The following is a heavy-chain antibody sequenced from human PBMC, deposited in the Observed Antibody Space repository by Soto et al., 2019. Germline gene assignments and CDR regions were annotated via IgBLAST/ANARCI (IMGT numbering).Heavy chain of an antibody. D-gene: IGHD3-16*01. CDR2: VHGGGST. J-gene: IGHJ4*02. Sequence: VQLVESGGGLIQPGGSLRLSCAASGFTVSNNHMTWVRQAAGKGLELVSFVHGGGSTSYADSVKGRFTISIENSKNILYLQMASLRAEDTAIYYCAGRLTTAASLDYWGRGTLVTVSS. CDR1: GFTVSNNH. V-gene: IGHV3-53*01. CDR3: AGRLTTAASLDY.